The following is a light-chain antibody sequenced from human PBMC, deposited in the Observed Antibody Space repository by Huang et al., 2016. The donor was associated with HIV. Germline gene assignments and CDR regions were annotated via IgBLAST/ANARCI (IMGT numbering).Light chain of an antibody. CDR3: QQYGNSPPVT. CDR2: GAS. CDR1: QTISSRY. Sequence: IVLTQSPGTLSLSPGQRATLSCRASQTISSRYLAWHQQKPGQAPRLLIYGASTRAAGIPDRFSGRGSGTDFTLSISRLEPEDFAVYYCQQYGNSPPVTFGPGTKVDI. J-gene: IGKJ3*01. V-gene: IGKV3-20*01.